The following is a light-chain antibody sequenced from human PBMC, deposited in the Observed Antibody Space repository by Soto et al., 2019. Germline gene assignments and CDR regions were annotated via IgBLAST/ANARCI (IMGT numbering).Light chain of an antibody. CDR3: HQYQSWPPLT. CDR1: QNINSN. V-gene: IGKV3-15*01. J-gene: IGKJ4*01. CDR2: SGT. Sequence: EIVMTQSPATLSVFPGERATLSCRASQNINSNLAWYQHKTAQAPRLVIYSGTIRATAITARFSGYGSGTEFILPISSLQSDDFAVYYCHQYQSWPPLTFGGGTKVEIK.